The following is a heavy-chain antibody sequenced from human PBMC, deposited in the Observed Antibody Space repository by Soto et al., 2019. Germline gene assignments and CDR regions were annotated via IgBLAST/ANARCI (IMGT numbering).Heavy chain of an antibody. Sequence: QVQLVQSGAEVRKPGASVKVSCKASGYTFTTSGISWVRQAPGQGLEWMAMISAYNGNTNYAQKLQGRVTLTTDTPTSTAYMELRSLKSDDTATYYCARVRGIPADADYWGQGSLVTVSS. J-gene: IGHJ4*02. CDR2: ISAYNGNT. CDR3: ARVRGIPADADY. CDR1: GYTFTTSG. D-gene: IGHD2-2*01. V-gene: IGHV1-18*01.